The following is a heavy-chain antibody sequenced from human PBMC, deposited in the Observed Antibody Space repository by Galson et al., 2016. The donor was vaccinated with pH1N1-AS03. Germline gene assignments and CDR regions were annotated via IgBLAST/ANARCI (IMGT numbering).Heavy chain of an antibody. D-gene: IGHD3-16*01. CDR1: GFTINNNY. J-gene: IGHJ4*02. CDR2: IYGGGDT. Sequence: SLRLSCAASGFTINNNYMSWVRQAPGKGLEWVSVIYGGGDTFYADAVKGRFTIPRDNSQHTVYLQMHSLRVEDTAVYYCAREPWGSSQGEYWGQGTLVTVSS. CDR3: AREPWGSSQGEY. V-gene: IGHV3-53*01.